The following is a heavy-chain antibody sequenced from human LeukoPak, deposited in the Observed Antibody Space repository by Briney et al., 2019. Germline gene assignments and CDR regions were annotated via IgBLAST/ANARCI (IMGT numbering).Heavy chain of an antibody. J-gene: IGHJ6*03. D-gene: IGHD3-22*01. V-gene: IGHV4-59*12. CDR3: AREGETYYYDSSGYYAYYMDV. CDR2: IFFSGTT. Sequence: SETLSLTCTVSSVSLTNYYWSWIRQPPGKGLEWLGYIFFSGTTNYNPSLKSRVTISVDTSKNQFSLKLSSVTAADTAVYYCAREGETYYYDSSGYYAYYMDVWGKGTTVTVSS. CDR1: SVSLTNYY.